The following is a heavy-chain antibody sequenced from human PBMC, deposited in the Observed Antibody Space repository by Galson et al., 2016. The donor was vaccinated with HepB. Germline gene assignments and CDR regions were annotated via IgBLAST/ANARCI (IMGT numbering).Heavy chain of an antibody. CDR2: ISYDGSNK. V-gene: IGHV3-30*18. D-gene: IGHD2-2*01. CDR3: AKGREDIVVD. Sequence: SLRFSCAASGFTFRSYAMHWVRQAPGKGLEWVAVISYDGSNKDYEDSLKGRFTISKDNSKNTLYLQMNSLRPDDTAVYYCAKGREDIVVDWGQGTLVTVSS. J-gene: IGHJ4*02. CDR1: GFTFRSYA.